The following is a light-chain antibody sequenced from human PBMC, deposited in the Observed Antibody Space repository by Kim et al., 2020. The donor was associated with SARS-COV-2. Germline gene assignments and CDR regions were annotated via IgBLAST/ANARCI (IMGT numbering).Light chain of an antibody. V-gene: IGKV1-39*01. Sequence: ASVGDRVTITCRASQSISNYLNWYQQKPGKAPNLLIYTASSLQSGVPSRFSGSGSGTDFTLTISSLQPEDFATYYCQQSYTTPRTFGQGTKVDIK. CDR1: QSISNY. CDR3: QQSYTTPRT. CDR2: TAS. J-gene: IGKJ1*01.